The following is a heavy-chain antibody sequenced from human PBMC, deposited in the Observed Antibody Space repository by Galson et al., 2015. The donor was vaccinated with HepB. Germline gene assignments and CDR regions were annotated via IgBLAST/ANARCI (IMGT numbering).Heavy chain of an antibody. V-gene: IGHV4-38-2*02. D-gene: IGHD4-23*01. J-gene: IGHJ3*02. Sequence: ETLSLTCTVSGYSISSGYYWGWIRQPPGKGLEWIGSIYHSGSTYYNPSLKSRVTISVDTSKNQFSLKLSSVTAADTAVYYCASRDYGGNSGAFDIWGQGTMVTVSS. CDR3: ASRDYGGNSGAFDI. CDR1: GYSISSGYY. CDR2: IYHSGST.